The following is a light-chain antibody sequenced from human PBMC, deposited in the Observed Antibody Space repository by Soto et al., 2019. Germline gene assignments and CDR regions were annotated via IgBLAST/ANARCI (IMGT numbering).Light chain of an antibody. CDR3: SSYTSSSIDYV. Sequence: QSALTQPASVSGSPEQSITISCTGTSSDVGGYNYVSWYQQHPGKAPKLMIYEVSNRPSGVSNRFSGSKSGNTASLTISGLQADDEADYYCSSYTSSSIDYVFGTGTKLTVL. J-gene: IGLJ1*01. CDR2: EVS. V-gene: IGLV2-14*01. CDR1: SSDVGGYNY.